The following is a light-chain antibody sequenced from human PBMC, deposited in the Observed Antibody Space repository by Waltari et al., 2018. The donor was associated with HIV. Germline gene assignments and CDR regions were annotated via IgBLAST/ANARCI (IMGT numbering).Light chain of an antibody. Sequence: QLVLTQSPSASASLRASVKLTCTLSRGHSNYAIAWHRHQPEKGPRYLMRLNSDGSYLKGDGIPDRFSGSSSGAERYLIISSLQSEDEADYSCQTWTTGIVLFGGGTKLTVL. CDR1: RGHSNYA. J-gene: IGLJ2*01. V-gene: IGLV4-69*01. CDR2: LNSDGSY. CDR3: QTWTTGIVL.